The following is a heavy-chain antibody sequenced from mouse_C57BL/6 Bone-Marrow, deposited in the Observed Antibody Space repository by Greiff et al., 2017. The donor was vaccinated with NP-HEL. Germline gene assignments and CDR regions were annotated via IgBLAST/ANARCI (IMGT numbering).Heavy chain of an antibody. CDR3: ARQYYGSSYDWYFDV. D-gene: IGHD1-1*01. Sequence: EVQRVESGGGLVQPGGSLKLSCAASGFTFSNYYMYWVRQTPEKRLEWVAYISNGGGSTYYPDTVKGRFTISRDNAKNTLYLQMSRLKSEDTAMYYCARQYYGSSYDWYFDVWGTGTTVTVSS. CDR2: ISNGGGST. V-gene: IGHV5-12*01. CDR1: GFTFSNYY. J-gene: IGHJ1*03.